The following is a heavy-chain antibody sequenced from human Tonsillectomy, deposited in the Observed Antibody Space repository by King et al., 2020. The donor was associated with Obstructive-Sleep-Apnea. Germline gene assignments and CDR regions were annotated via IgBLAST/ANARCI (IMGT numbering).Heavy chain of an antibody. J-gene: IGHJ4*02. V-gene: IGHV3-21*01. CDR2: ISSSISYI. CDR3: ARDKGAYGDYVGYLDY. CDR1: GFTFSSYT. Sequence: EVQLVESGGGLVKPGGSLRLSCAASGFTFSSYTMNWVRQAPGKGLEWFSSISSSISYIYYADSVKGRFTISRDNAKNSLCLQMNSLRAEDTALYYCARDKGAYGDYVGYLDYWGQGTLVTVSS. D-gene: IGHD4-17*01.